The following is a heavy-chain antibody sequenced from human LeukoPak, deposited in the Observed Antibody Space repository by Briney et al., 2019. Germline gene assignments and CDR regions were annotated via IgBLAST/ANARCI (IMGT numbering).Heavy chain of an antibody. V-gene: IGHV3-21*01. Sequence: GGSLRLSCAASGFTFSSYSMNWVRQAPGKGLEWVSSISSSGSYIYYADSVKGRFTISRDNAKNSLYLQMNSLRAEDTAVYYCAKVRSSGWYGPGDYWGQGTLVTVSS. D-gene: IGHD6-19*01. CDR2: ISSSGSYI. J-gene: IGHJ4*02. CDR1: GFTFSSYS. CDR3: AKVRSSGWYGPGDY.